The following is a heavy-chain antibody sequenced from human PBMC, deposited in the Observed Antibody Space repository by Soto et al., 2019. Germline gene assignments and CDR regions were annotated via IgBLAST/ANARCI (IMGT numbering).Heavy chain of an antibody. V-gene: IGHV1-2*02. J-gene: IGHJ4*02. CDR3: ATDDYGSFPY. CDR2: IDPRSGGT. D-gene: IGHD1-26*01. CDR1: GYPFTTYY. Sequence: HVQLVQSGTEGKKPGASVRVSCMVSGYPFTTYYIHWVRQAPGQGLEWMGWIDPRSGGTVYEQKFQGRVTMTRDTSISTVYMDLSGLTSDDTALYYCATDDYGSFPYWGQGSMVIVSS.